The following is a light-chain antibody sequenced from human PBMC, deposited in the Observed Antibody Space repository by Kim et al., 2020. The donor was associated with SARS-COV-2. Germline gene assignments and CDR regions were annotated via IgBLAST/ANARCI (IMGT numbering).Light chain of an antibody. J-gene: IGLJ3*02. CDR1: NIGSKN. CDR2: RDS. CDR3: QVWDSSTAV. Sequence: SYELTQPLSVSVALGQTARITCGGNNIGSKNVHWYQQKPGQAPVLVIYRDSNRPSGIPERFSDSNSGNTATLTISRAQAGDEADYYCQVWDSSTAVFGGGTKLTVL. V-gene: IGLV3-9*01.